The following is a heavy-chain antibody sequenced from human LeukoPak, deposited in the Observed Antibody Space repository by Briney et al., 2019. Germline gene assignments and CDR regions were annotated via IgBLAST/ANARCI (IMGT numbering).Heavy chain of an antibody. Sequence: GGSLRLSCSASGFTFSSYGMHWVRQAPGKGLEWVAFIRYDGSNKYYADSVKGRFTISRDNSKNTLYLQMNSLRAEDTAVYYCATYSSSNGREFQYWGQGTLVTVSS. V-gene: IGHV3-30*02. CDR3: ATYSSSNGREFQY. J-gene: IGHJ1*01. D-gene: IGHD2-2*01. CDR1: GFTFSSYG. CDR2: IRYDGSNK.